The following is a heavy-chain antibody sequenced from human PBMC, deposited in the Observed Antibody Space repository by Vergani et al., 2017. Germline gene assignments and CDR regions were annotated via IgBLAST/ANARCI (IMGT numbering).Heavy chain of an antibody. J-gene: IGHJ5*02. CDR3: ARDSGTSELRGVYWFDT. CDR2: IHSSGTT. D-gene: IGHD3-10*01. V-gene: IGHV4-61*02. Sequence: QVQLHESGPGLVKPSQTLSLTCTVSSGSITSGSFYWSWIRQPAGKGLEWIGRIHSSGTTNYNPSLRSRVTLSVDTSKNQLSLRMTSVTAADTAVYYCARDSGTSELRGVYWFDTWGQGTLVSVSS. CDR1: SGSITSGSFY.